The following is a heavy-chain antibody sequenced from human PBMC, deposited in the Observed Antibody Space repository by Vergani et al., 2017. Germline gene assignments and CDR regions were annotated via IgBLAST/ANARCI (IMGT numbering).Heavy chain of an antibody. CDR1: GFSVNSHPMR. J-gene: IGHJ3*02. Sequence: QVTLKESGPALVKPTQTLTLTCTLSGFSVNSHPMRVIWIRQPPGKALEWLARIDWDDDKFYDRSLKTRLTISKDTPKNQVVLRMTNMDPVDTAMYYCAQILSKNGYSYDAFDIWGQGTMVIVSS. D-gene: IGHD5-24*01. CDR3: AQILSKNGYSYDAFDI. CDR2: IDWDDDK. V-gene: IGHV2-70*04.